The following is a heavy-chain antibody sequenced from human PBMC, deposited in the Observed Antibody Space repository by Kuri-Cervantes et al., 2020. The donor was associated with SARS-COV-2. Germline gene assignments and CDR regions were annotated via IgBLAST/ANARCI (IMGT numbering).Heavy chain of an antibody. CDR3: ARPAVAVHLFDY. CDR2: ISSSSSYI. Sequence: GESLKISCAASGFTFSSYSMNWVRQAPGKGLEWVSSISSSSSYIYYADSVKGRFTISRDNAKNSLYLQMNSLRAEDTAVYYCARPAVAVHLFDYWAREPWSPSPQ. CDR1: GFTFSSYS. D-gene: IGHD6-19*01. V-gene: IGHV3-21*01. J-gene: IGHJ4*02.